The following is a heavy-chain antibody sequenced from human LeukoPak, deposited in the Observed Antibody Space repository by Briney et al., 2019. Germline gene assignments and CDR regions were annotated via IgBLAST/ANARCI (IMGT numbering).Heavy chain of an antibody. D-gene: IGHD2-21*01. Sequence: GESLKISCKGSGYSFTSYWIGWVRQMPGKGLEWMGIVYPGDSDTRYSPSFQGQVTISADKSISTAYLQWSSLKASDTAMYYCARRVMAAVGWFDPWGQGTLVTVSS. CDR2: VYPGDSDT. V-gene: IGHV5-51*01. J-gene: IGHJ5*02. CDR1: GYSFTSYW. CDR3: ARRVMAAVGWFDP.